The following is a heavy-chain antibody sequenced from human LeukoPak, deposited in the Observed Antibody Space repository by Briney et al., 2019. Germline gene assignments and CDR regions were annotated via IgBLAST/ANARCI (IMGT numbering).Heavy chain of an antibody. J-gene: IGHJ4*02. CDR3: ARELNYYDSSGYFDY. CDR2: ISYDGSNK. V-gene: IGHV3-30-3*01. D-gene: IGHD3-22*01. Sequence: GGSLRLSCAASGFTFSSYAMHWVRQAPGKGLEWVAVISYDGSNKYYADSVKGRFTISRDNSKNTLYLQMNSLRAEDTAVYYCARELNYYDSSGYFDYWGPGTLVTVSS. CDR1: GFTFSSYA.